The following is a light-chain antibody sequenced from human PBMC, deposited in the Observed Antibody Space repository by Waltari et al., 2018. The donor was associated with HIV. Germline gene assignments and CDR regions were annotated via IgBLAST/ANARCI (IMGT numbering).Light chain of an antibody. CDR1: SSDVGVYNY. J-gene: IGLJ2*01. CDR2: DIN. CDR3: CSHAGTTTLV. Sequence: QSALTQPASVSGSPGQSIPISCTGPSSDVGVYNYVSRYQQHPGKAPKLMIYDINKRPSGVSNRFSGSKSGNTASLTISGVQAEDEADYYCCSHAGTTTLVFGGGTKLTVL. V-gene: IGLV2-23*02.